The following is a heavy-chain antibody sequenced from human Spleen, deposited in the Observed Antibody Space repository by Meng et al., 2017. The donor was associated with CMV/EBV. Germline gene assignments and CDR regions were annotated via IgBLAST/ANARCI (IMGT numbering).Heavy chain of an antibody. CDR2: ISSSGVTI. Sequence: GGSLRLSCAASGFPFNDYYMSWIRQAPGKGLEWVSYISSSGVTISYADSVKGRFTISRDNAKNSVYLQMNSLRADDTAVYYCARRRDWFDPWGQGTLVTVSS. V-gene: IGHV3-11*04. CDR1: GFPFNDYY. CDR3: ARRRDWFDP. J-gene: IGHJ5*02.